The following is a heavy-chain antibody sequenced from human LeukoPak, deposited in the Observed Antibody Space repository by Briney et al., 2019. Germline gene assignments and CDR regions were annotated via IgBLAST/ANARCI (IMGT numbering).Heavy chain of an antibody. CDR1: GYTFTNYG. J-gene: IGHJ4*02. CDR2: IGAYNGNT. Sequence: ASVKVSCKASGYTFTNYGISWVRQAPGQGLEWMGWIGAYNGNTIYAQNFQGRVTMTTDTSTSTAYMELRSLRSDDTAVYYCTRDLPYSSSWESIDYWGQGTLITVSS. D-gene: IGHD6-13*01. V-gene: IGHV1-18*01. CDR3: TRDLPYSSSWESIDY.